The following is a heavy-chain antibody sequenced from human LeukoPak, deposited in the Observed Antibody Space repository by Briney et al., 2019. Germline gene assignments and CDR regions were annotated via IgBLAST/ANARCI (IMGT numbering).Heavy chain of an antibody. CDR3: ARVSGGNFDY. CDR1: GGTFSSYA. CDR2: IIPIFGIA. D-gene: IGHD4-23*01. V-gene: IGHV1-69*04. Sequence: SVKVSCKASGGTFSSYAISWVRQAPGQGLEWMGRIIPIFGIADYAQKFQGRVTITADKSTSTAYMELSSLRSEDTAVYYCARVSGGNFDYWGQGTLVTVSS. J-gene: IGHJ4*02.